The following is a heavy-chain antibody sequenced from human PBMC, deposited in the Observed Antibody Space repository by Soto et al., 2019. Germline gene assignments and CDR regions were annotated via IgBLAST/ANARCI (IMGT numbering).Heavy chain of an antibody. Sequence: PSETLSLTCTVSGGSISSYYWSWIRQPPGKGLEWIGYIYYSGSTNYNPSQKSRVTISVDTSKNQFSLKLSSVTAADTAVYYCARAPPGAHWFDPWGQGTLVTVSS. CDR3: ARAPPGAHWFDP. CDR2: IYYSGST. CDR1: GGSISSYY. V-gene: IGHV4-59*01. J-gene: IGHJ5*02.